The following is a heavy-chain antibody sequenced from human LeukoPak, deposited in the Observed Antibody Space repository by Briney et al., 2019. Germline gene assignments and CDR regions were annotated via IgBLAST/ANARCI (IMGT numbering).Heavy chain of an antibody. Sequence: ASVKVSCKASGYTFTSYYMHWVRQAPGQGLEWMGIINPSGGSTSYAQKFQGRVTMTRDTSTSTVYMELSSLRSEDTAVYYCARDSWGYSGYDFVRNFPFDYWGQGTLVTVSS. CDR1: GYTFTSYY. CDR2: INPSGGST. J-gene: IGHJ4*02. D-gene: IGHD5-12*01. CDR3: ARDSWGYSGYDFVRNFPFDY. V-gene: IGHV1-46*01.